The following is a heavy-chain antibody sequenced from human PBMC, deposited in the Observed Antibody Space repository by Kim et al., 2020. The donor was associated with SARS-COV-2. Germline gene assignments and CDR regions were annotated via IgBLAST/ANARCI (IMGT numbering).Heavy chain of an antibody. CDR2: IWYDGSNK. CDR1: GFTFSSYG. CDR3: ARDPSYYDILTGYPTYYYYGMDV. V-gene: IGHV3-33*01. J-gene: IGHJ6*02. D-gene: IGHD3-9*01. Sequence: GGSLRLSCAASGFTFSSYGMHWVRQAPGKGLEWVAVIWYDGSNKYYADSVKGRFTISRDNSKNTLYLQMNSLRAEDTAVYYCARDPSYYDILTGYPTYYYYGMDVWGQGTTVTVSS.